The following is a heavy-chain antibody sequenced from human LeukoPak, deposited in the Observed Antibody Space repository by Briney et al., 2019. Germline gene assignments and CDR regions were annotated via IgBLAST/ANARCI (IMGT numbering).Heavy chain of an antibody. CDR1: GFTFSGYA. V-gene: IGHV3-30*18. D-gene: IGHD6-19*01. J-gene: IGHJ4*02. Sequence: GGSLRLSCAASGFTFSGYAMHWVRQAPGKGLEWVAVISYDGSNNFYAESVRGRFTISRDNPKNTLYLQMNSLRTEDTALYYCAKGYSNGWFAIDYGGQGTLVTVSS. CDR2: ISYDGSNN. CDR3: AKGYSNGWFAIDY.